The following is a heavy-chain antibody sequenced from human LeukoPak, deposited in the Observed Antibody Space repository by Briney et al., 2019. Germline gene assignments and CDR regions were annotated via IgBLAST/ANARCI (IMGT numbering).Heavy chain of an antibody. J-gene: IGHJ4*02. CDR2: INPSGGST. V-gene: IGHV1-46*01. Sequence: ASVKVSCKASGYTFTGYYMHWVRQAPGQGLEWMGIINPSGGSTSYAQKFQGRVTMTRDTSTSTVYMELSSLRSEDTAVYYCARGSGIVATIIQLYDYWGQGTLVTVSS. CDR1: GYTFTGYY. CDR3: ARGSGIVATIIQLYDY. D-gene: IGHD5-12*01.